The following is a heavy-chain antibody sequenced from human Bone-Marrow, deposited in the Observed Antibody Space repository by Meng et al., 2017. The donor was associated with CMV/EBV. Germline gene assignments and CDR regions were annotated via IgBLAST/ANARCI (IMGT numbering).Heavy chain of an antibody. V-gene: IGHV5-51*01. CDR3: ASWVLRFLEWRSPTETPDDAFDI. CDR1: GYSSTSYW. D-gene: IGHD3-3*01. Sequence: GESLKISWKGSGYSSTSYWTGWVRQMPGKGLEWMGIIHPVDADTRYSPSFQGQVTISADKSISTADLQWSSRKASDTAMYYCASWVLRFLEWRSPTETPDDAFDIWGQGPRVTGSS. J-gene: IGHJ3*02. CDR2: IHPVDADT.